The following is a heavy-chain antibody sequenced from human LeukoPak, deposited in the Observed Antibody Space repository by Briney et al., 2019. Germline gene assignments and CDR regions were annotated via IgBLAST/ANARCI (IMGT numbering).Heavy chain of an antibody. J-gene: IGHJ1*01. Sequence: PGVSLKISCKGSGYNFTNYWIGWVRQMPGKGLEWMGIVYPGDSDTRYSPSFQGQVIISADKSINTAYLQWSSLKASDTAMFYCARLSSHTSGYYYPREYFQHWGQGTLVTVSS. CDR3: ARLSSHTSGYYYPREYFQH. CDR1: GYNFTNYW. V-gene: IGHV5-51*01. CDR2: VYPGDSDT. D-gene: IGHD3-22*01.